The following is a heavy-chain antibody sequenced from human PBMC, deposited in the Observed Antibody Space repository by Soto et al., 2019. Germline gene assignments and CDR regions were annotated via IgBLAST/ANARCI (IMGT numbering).Heavy chain of an antibody. CDR1: GGSTSSSNW. V-gene: IGHV4-4*02. J-gene: IGHJ4*02. D-gene: IGHD3-10*01. Sequence: QVQLQESGPGLVKPSGTLSLTCAVSGGSTSSSNWWRWVRQPPGQGLEWIGEIYHSGSTNYNPSLKSRVTISVDKSKNQFSLKLSSVTAADTAVYYCARGSKGGGSGSYVADYWGQGTLVTVSS. CDR3: ARGSKGGGSGSYVADY. CDR2: IYHSGST.